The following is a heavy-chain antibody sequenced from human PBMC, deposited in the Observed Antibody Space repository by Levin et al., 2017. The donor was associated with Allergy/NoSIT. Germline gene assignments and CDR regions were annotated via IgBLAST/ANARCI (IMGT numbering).Heavy chain of an antibody. V-gene: IGHV4-4*01. CDR1: GASISSKNW. D-gene: IGHD4-17*01. Sequence: GSLRLSCDVSGASISSKNWWSWVRQPPGKGLEWIGEIDHSGSTNYNSSLESRATISVDKAKNQFSLKVTSVTAADTAVDSWARERGGDYGDYYFDSWGQGTRVTVSS. CDR3: ARERGGDYGDYYFDS. J-gene: IGHJ4*02. CDR2: IDHSGST.